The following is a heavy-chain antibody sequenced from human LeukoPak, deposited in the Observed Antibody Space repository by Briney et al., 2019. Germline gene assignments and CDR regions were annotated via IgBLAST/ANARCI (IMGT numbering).Heavy chain of an antibody. CDR2: IYHSGST. V-gene: IGHV4-38-2*01. CDR3: ARVHIAARPYYFDY. D-gene: IGHD6-6*01. J-gene: IGHJ4*02. CDR1: GFTVSSNY. Sequence: GSLRLSCAASGFTVSSNYMSWVRQAPGKGLEWIGSIYHSGSTYYNPSLKSRVTISVDTSKNQFSLKLSSVTAADTAVYYCARVHIAARPYYFDYWGQGTLVTVSS.